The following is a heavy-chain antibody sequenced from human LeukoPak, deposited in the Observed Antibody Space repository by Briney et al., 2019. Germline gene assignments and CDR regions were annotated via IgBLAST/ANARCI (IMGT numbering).Heavy chain of an antibody. D-gene: IGHD3-10*01. Sequence: TSSETLSLTCTVSGASISNDRWSWLRQSPGEGLEWMGYINNSGGTTYNPSLKSRVTISVDTSKNQFSLKLSSVTGADTAVYYCARRYRGSGTYYHFDYWGQGTLVTVSS. CDR1: GASISNDR. CDR2: INNSGGT. CDR3: ARRYRGSGTYYHFDY. V-gene: IGHV4-59*08. J-gene: IGHJ4*02.